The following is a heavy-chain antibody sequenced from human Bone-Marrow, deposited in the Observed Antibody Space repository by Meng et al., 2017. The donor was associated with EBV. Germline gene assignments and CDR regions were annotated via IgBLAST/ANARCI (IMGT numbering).Heavy chain of an antibody. CDR2: ISNSGTTI. CDR3: ARGSGRWTFDY. Sequence: VQWVQSGGDLVRPGGYLRLSCAASGFIFSDSYMSWIRQTPGKGLEWISYISNSGTTIKYADSVKGRFTISRDNAKNSLYLQMNSLRADDTAVYFCARGSGRWTFDYWGQGTLVTVSS. V-gene: IGHV3-11*01. J-gene: IGHJ4*02. CDR1: GFIFSDSY. D-gene: IGHD1-26*01.